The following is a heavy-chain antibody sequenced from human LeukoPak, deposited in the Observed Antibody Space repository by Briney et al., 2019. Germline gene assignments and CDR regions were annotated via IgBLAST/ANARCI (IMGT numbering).Heavy chain of an antibody. CDR3: ARAGAPYAFDV. CDR2: ISPDGSTT. CDR1: EFTFSSYG. J-gene: IGHJ3*01. V-gene: IGHV3-74*01. Sequence: GGPLRLSCAASEFTFSSYGMHWVRQAPGKGLVWVSRISPDGSTTSYADSVKGRFTISRDNAKNTLYVQMKSLRAEDTAVYYCARAGAPYAFDVWGQGTMVTVSS. D-gene: IGHD3-10*01.